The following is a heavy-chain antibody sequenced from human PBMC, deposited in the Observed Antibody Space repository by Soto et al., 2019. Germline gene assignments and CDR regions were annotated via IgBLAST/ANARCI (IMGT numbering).Heavy chain of an antibody. CDR2: ISASGGST. CDR1: GFTFSSYA. Sequence: GGSLRLSCAASGFTFSSYAMTWVRQAPGKGLEWVSAISASGGSTYYADSVKGRFTVSRDNSKNTLYLQMNSLRAEETAVYYCAKDLRYSIIDYFDPWGLGTLVTVSS. D-gene: IGHD4-4*01. CDR3: AKDLRYSIIDYFDP. V-gene: IGHV3-23*01. J-gene: IGHJ5*02.